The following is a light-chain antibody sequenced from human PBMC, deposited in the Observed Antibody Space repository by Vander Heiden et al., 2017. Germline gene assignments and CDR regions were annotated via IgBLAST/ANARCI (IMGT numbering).Light chain of an antibody. V-gene: IGKV3-20*01. CDR3: QQYGSSPRGIT. CDR1: QSVSSSY. CDR2: GAS. J-gene: IGKJ5*01. Sequence: ELVLTQSPGTLSLSPGERATLSCRASQSVSSSYLAWYQQKPGQAPRLLIYGASSRATGIPDRFSGSGSGTDFTLTISRLEPEDFAVYYCQQYGSSPRGITFGQGTRLEIK.